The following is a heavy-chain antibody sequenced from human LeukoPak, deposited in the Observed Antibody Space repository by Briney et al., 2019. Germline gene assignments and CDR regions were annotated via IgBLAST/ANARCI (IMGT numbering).Heavy chain of an antibody. D-gene: IGHD3-22*01. CDR2: IDPRDSYT. Sequence: GESLRISSKASGYSFTSYWISWGRQMPGKGLEWMGRIDPRDSYTKYSPSFQGHVSISADKSISTAYLQWSSLKASDTATYYCARLESSGYYVYWGQGTLVTVSS. V-gene: IGHV5-10-1*01. CDR3: ARLESSGYYVY. CDR1: GYSFTSYW. J-gene: IGHJ4*02.